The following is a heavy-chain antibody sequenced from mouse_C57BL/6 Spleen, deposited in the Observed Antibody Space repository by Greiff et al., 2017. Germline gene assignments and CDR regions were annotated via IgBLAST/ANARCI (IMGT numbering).Heavy chain of an antibody. CDR1: GYTFTDYE. V-gene: IGHV1-15*01. Sequence: VKLMESGAELVRPGASVTLSCKASGYTFTDYEMHWVKQTPVHGLEWIGAIDPETGGTAYNQKFNGKAILTADKSSSTAYMELRSLTSEDSAVYYCTKDGYAMDYWGQGTSVTVSS. J-gene: IGHJ4*01. D-gene: IGHD2-3*01. CDR2: IDPETGGT. CDR3: TKDGYAMDY.